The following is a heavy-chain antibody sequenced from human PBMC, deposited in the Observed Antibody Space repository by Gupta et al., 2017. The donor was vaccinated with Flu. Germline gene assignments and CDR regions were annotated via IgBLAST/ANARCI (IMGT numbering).Heavy chain of an antibody. CDR3: ARNRGWEQFDY. CDR1: GFSFSDFR. V-gene: IGHV3-7*01. J-gene: IGHJ4*02. Sequence: EVQLVESGGGLVQPGGSLRLSCAASGFSFSDFRLTWVRQAPGKGLEWVANINQDGTTKNYVDSLKSRFTVSRDNAKNSLYLQMDSLRAEDTAVYFCARNRGWEQFDYWGQGTLVTVSS. CDR2: INQDGTTK. D-gene: IGHD5-24*01.